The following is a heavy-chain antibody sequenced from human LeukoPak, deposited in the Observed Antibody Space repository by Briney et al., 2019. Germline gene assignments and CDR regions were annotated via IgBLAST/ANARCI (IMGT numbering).Heavy chain of an antibody. D-gene: IGHD2-8*01. CDR1: GFTFSSYS. CDR3: AKDVVMMVYAFDS. Sequence: GGSLRLSCAASGFTFSSYSINWVRQAPGKGLEWVSSISSSSSYIYYADSVKGRFTISRDNAKNSLYLQMNSLRPEDTATYYCAKDVVMMVYAFDSWGQGTLVTVSS. J-gene: IGHJ4*02. V-gene: IGHV3-21*01. CDR2: ISSSSSYI.